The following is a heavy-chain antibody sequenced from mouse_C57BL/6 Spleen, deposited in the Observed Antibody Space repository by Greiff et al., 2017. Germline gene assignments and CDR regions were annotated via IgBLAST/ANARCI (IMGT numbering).Heavy chain of an antibody. CDR1: GFTFSSYG. CDR2: ISSGGSYT. CDR3: ARYGNPFDY. D-gene: IGHD2-10*02. Sequence: EVQGVESGGDLVKPGGSLKLSCAASGFTFSSYGMSWVRQTPDKRLEWVATISSGGSYTYYPDSVKGRFTISRDNAKNTLYLQMSSLKSEDTAMYYCARYGNPFDYWGQGTTLTVSS. J-gene: IGHJ2*01. V-gene: IGHV5-6*01.